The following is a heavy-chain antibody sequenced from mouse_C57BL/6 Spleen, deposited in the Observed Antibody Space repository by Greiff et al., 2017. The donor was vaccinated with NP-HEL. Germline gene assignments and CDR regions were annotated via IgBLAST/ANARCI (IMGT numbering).Heavy chain of an antibody. Sequence: VQLQQSGAELVRPGASVKLSCTASGFNIKDDYMHWVKQRPEQGLEWIGWIDPENGDPEYASKFQGKATITADTSSNTAYLQLSSLTSEDTAVYYCTTWPDDSQFAYWGQGTLVTVSA. CDR2: IDPENGDP. D-gene: IGHD2-4*01. CDR1: GFNIKDDY. CDR3: TTWPDDSQFAY. V-gene: IGHV14-4*01. J-gene: IGHJ3*01.